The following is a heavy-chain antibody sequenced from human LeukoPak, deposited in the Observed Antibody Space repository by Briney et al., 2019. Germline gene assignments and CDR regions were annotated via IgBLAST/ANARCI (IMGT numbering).Heavy chain of an antibody. J-gene: IGHJ6*03. CDR1: GYTFTNYG. D-gene: IGHD2-2*01. CDR2: ISAYNGNT. Sequence: GSVKVSCKASGYTFTNYGISWVRQAPGQGLEWMGWISAYNGNTNYAQKFQGRVTMTTDTSTSTAYMELRSLRSDDTAVYYCARMGQPIYYYYMDVWGKGTKVTISS. CDR3: ARMGQPIYYYYMDV. V-gene: IGHV1-18*01.